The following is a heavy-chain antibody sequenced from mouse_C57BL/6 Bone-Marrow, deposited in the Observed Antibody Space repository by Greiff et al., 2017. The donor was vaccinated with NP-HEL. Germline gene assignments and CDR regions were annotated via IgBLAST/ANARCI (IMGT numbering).Heavy chain of an antibody. D-gene: IGHD2-5*01. CDR2: ISNGGGST. CDR3: ARENYSNYGYWYFDV. Sequence: EVQVVESGGGLVQPGGSLKLSCAASGFTFSDYYMYWVRQTPEKRLEWVAYISNGGGSTYYPDTVKGRFTISRDNAKNTLYLQMSRLKSEDTAMYYCARENYSNYGYWYFDVWGTGTTVTVSS. V-gene: IGHV5-12*01. J-gene: IGHJ1*03. CDR1: GFTFSDYY.